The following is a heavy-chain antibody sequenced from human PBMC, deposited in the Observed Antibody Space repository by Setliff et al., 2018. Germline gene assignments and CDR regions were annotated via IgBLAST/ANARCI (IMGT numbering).Heavy chain of an antibody. CDR1: GGSISSSSYY. J-gene: IGHJ4*02. Sequence: PSETLSLTCTVSGGSISSSSYYWGWIRQPPGEGLEWLGTVYHSGGTYYNPSLKSRVTISVDTSKNQFSLKLSSVTAADTAVFYCARLSGYYFDYWGQGTLVTVSS. CDR2: VYHSGGT. V-gene: IGHV4-39*01. CDR3: ARLSGYYFDY. D-gene: IGHD3-22*01.